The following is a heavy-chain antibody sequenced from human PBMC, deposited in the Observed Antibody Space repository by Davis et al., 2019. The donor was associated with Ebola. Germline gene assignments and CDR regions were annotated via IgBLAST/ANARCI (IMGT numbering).Heavy chain of an antibody. CDR2: ISGSGGST. Sequence: PGGSLRLSCVASGFTFSTYAMSWVRQAPGKGLQWVSGISGSGGSTYYADSVKGRFTISRDNSKSTVYLQMNSLRAEDTAVYYCAKVGSCKGAYCGGDCCPFDNWGQGTLVTVSS. V-gene: IGHV3-23*01. CDR1: GFTFSTYA. CDR3: AKVGSCKGAYCGGDCCPFDN. J-gene: IGHJ4*02. D-gene: IGHD2-21*01.